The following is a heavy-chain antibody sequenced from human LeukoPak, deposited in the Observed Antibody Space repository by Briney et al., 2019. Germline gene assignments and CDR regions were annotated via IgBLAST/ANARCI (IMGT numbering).Heavy chain of an antibody. V-gene: IGHV1-69*06. Sequence: ASVKVSCKASGGTFSSYAISWVRQAPGQGLEWMGGLIPIFGTANYAQKFQGRVTITADKSTSTAYMELRSLRSDDTAVYFQAEDVIRYFDWLLPFDYWGQGTLVTVSS. D-gene: IGHD3-9*01. CDR1: GGTFSSYA. J-gene: IGHJ4*02. CDR3: AEDVIRYFDWLLPFDY. CDR2: LIPIFGTA.